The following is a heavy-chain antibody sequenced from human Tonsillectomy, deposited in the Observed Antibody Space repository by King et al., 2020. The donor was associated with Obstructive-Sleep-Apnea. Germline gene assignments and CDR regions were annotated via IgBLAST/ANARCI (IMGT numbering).Heavy chain of an antibody. CDR2: ISSSGSTI. CDR3: AREGGYCRGGACYTLDY. CDR1: GFTFSDHY. D-gene: IGHD2-15*01. J-gene: IGHJ4*02. V-gene: IGHV3-11*01. Sequence: QLVQSGGSLVKPGGSLRLSCAASGFTFSDHYMTWIRQAPGKGLEWLSYISSSGSTIYYADSVKGRFTISRDNAKNSLYLQMNSLRADDTAVYYCAREGGYCRGGACYTLDYWGQGALVTVSS.